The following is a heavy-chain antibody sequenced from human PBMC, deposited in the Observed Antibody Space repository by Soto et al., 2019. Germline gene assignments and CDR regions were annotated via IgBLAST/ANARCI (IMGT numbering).Heavy chain of an antibody. V-gene: IGHV1-69*13. CDR3: ARRPTDYYYGMDV. J-gene: IGHJ6*02. CDR2: IIPIFGTA. D-gene: IGHD2-21*02. CDR1: GGTFSSYA. Sequence: GASVKVSCKASGGTFSSYAISWVRQAPGQGLEWMGGIIPIFGTANYAQKFQGRVTITADESTSTAYMELSSLRSEDTAVCYCARRPTDYYYGMDVWGQGTTVTVSS.